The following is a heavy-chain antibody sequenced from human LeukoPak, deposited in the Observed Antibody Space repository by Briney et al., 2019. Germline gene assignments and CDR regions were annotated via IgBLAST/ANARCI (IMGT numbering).Heavy chain of an antibody. D-gene: IGHD2-2*01. CDR1: GGSISSYY. J-gene: IGHJ4*02. CDR3: ARDVXXEVPAAIVY. Sequence: SETLSLTCTVSGGSISSYYWSWIRQPPGKGLEWIGYIYYSGSTNYNPSLKSRVTISVDTSKNQFSLKLSSVTAADTAVYYCARDVXXEVPAAIVYWGQGTLVTVSS. V-gene: IGHV4-59*01. CDR2: IYYSGST.